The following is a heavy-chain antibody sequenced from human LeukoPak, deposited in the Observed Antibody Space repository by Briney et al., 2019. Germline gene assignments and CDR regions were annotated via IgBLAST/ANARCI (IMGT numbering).Heavy chain of an antibody. CDR3: ARGGVSVVPAAPTHYGLDV. J-gene: IGHJ6*02. D-gene: IGHD2-2*01. CDR1: GGSVNSSNYY. Sequence: SETLSLTCSVSGGSVNSSNYYWSWIRQTPGKGLEWIGFMFYSGITNYNPSLKSRVTISVDTSKNQVSLKLRSVTAADTAVYYCARGGVSVVPAAPTHYGLDVWGQGTTVTVSS. CDR2: MFYSGIT. V-gene: IGHV4-61*01.